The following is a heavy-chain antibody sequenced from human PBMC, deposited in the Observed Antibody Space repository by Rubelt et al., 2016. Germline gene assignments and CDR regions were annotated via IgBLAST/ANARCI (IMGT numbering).Heavy chain of an antibody. CDR3: ATGQYSSGCDY. Sequence: QVQLVQAGAEVKKPGASVKVSGKVSGYTFTELSMHWVRQAPGKGLEWMGGFDPEDGETIYAQRFQGRVTMTEEPSTDTAYMELSSLRSEATAVYYCATGQYSSGCDYWGQGTLVTVSS. J-gene: IGHJ4*02. V-gene: IGHV1-24*01. CDR1: GYTFTELS. CDR2: FDPEDGET. D-gene: IGHD6-19*01.